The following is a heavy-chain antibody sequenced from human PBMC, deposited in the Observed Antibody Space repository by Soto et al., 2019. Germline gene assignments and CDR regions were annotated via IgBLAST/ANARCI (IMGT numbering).Heavy chain of an antibody. Sequence: ALVNCSWKASGYGLTSDDINWVRQATGQGLEWMGWMNPNSGNTKYSQKLQGRVTITRDTSSSTAYMELSRLRSDGTAEYYCARGGGAGDIVVVPAAIEGLSAAALWGQGTLVTVSS. CDR1: GYGLTSDD. D-gene: IGHD2-2*01. CDR3: ARGGGAGDIVVVPAAIEGLSAAAL. CDR2: MNPNSGNT. J-gene: IGHJ4*02. V-gene: IGHV1-8*01.